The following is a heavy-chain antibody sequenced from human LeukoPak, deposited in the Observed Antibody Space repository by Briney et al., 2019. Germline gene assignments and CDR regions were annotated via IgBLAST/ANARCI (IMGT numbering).Heavy chain of an antibody. CDR1: GFXFSSYS. Sequence: GGSLRLSCAASGFXFSSYSINWVRQAPGKGREWVSSISSSSSYKYYADSVKGRFTISRDNAKNSLYLQMNSLRAEDTAVYYCARAVGSGWYDYWGQGTLVTVSS. CDR2: ISSSSSYK. J-gene: IGHJ4*02. CDR3: ARAVGSGWYDY. V-gene: IGHV3-21*06. D-gene: IGHD6-19*01.